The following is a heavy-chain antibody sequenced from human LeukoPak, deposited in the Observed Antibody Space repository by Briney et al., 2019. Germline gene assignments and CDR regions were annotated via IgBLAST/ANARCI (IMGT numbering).Heavy chain of an antibody. CDR2: VYYSGRP. D-gene: IGHD3-16*01. CDR1: GGSISSYY. Sequence: PSETLSLTCSVSGGSISSYYWSWIRQSPGKGLEWIGYVYYSGRPSYNPSLTTRVTISTDTSKNQFSLKLRSVTAADTAVYYCVRPPPDLSVRWFDSRGQGTLVSVSS. CDR3: VRPPPDLSVRWFDS. J-gene: IGHJ5*01. V-gene: IGHV4-59*08.